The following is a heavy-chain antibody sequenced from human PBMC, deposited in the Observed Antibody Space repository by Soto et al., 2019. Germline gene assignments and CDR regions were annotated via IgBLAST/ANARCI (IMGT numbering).Heavy chain of an antibody. CDR2: ISAHNGNT. V-gene: IGHV1-18*01. D-gene: IGHD1-1*01. J-gene: IGHJ4*02. CDR1: GYAFTTYG. CDR3: AGGRYGDY. Sequence: QVHLVQSGAEVKKPGASVKVSCKGSGYAFTTYGITWVRQAPGQGLEWMGWISAHNGNTNYAQKLQGRVTVTRDTSTSTAYMELRSLRSDDTAVYYCAGGRYGDYWGKGALVTFSS.